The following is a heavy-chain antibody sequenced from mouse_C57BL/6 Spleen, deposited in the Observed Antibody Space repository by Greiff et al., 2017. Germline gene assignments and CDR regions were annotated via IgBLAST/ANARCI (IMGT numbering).Heavy chain of an antibody. CDR2: ISSGSSTI. D-gene: IGHD1-1*01. J-gene: IGHJ4*01. V-gene: IGHV5-17*01. Sequence: EVQVVESGGGLVKPGGSLKLSCAASGFTFSDYGMHWVRQAPEKGLEWVAYISSGSSTIYYADTVKGRFTISRDNAKNTLFLQMTSLRSEDTAMYYCARLIPYYYGSSYYAMDYWGQGTSVTVSS. CDR3: ARLIPYYYGSSYYAMDY. CDR1: GFTFSDYG.